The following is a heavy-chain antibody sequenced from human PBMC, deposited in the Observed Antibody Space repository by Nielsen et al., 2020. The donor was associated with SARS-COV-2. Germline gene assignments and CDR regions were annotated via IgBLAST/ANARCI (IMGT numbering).Heavy chain of an antibody. V-gene: IGHV3-30-3*01. CDR3: ARDRTPYGDYVDYFED. J-gene: IGHJ4*02. Sequence: GESLKISCAASGFTFSNYAMHWLRQAPGKGLEWVAIISHDGSNNHYADSVKGRFTISRHNPYNTLLLQMNSLRGEDTAVYYCARDRTPYGDYVDYFEDWGQGTLVTVSS. CDR2: ISHDGSNN. CDR1: GFTFSNYA. D-gene: IGHD4-17*01.